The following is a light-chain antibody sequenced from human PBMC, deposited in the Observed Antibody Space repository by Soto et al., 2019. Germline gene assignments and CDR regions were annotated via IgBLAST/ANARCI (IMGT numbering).Light chain of an antibody. V-gene: IGKV3-15*01. CDR1: QSVSSS. CDR3: QQYIDWPPGT. J-gene: IGKJ1*01. Sequence: ETVMTQSPGTLSLSPGERGTLSCRASQSVSSSLAWYQQRPGQAPRLLIYDTSTRAAGISARFSGSGSGTEFTLTISSLQSEDFAVYYCQQYIDWPPGTFGQGTKVDIK. CDR2: DTS.